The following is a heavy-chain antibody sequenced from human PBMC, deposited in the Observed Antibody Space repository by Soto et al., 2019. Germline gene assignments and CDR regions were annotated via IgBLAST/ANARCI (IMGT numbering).Heavy chain of an antibody. CDR1: VGTFSSYT. CDR2: IIPILGIA. Sequence: SVKVSCKASVGTFSSYTISWVRQAPGQGLEWMGRIIPILGIANYAQKFQGRVTITADKSTSTAYMELSSLRSEDTAVYYCARGVAASDPNFDYWGQGTLVTVSS. V-gene: IGHV1-69*02. CDR3: ARGVAASDPNFDY. J-gene: IGHJ4*02. D-gene: IGHD6-13*01.